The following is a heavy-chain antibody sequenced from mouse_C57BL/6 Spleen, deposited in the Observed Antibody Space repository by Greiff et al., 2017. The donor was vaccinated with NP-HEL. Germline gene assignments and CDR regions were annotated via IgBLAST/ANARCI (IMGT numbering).Heavy chain of an antibody. CDR1: GFTFSDYY. Sequence: EVKVVESEGGLVQPGSSMKLSCTASGFTFSDYYMAWVRQVPEKGLEWVANINYDGSSTYYLDSLKCRFIISRDNAKNILYLQMSSLKSEDTATYYCARATVVAHWYFDVWGTGTTVTVSS. CDR2: INYDGSST. D-gene: IGHD1-1*01. J-gene: IGHJ1*03. V-gene: IGHV5-16*01. CDR3: ARATVVAHWYFDV.